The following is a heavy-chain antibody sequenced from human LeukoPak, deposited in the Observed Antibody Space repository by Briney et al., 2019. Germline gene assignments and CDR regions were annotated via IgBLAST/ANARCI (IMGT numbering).Heavy chain of an antibody. D-gene: IGHD2-2*01. J-gene: IGHJ5*02. CDR1: GFTFSSYE. CDR3: ARDARHKYCSSASCYRGWFDP. CDR2: ISNSGSTI. Sequence: GGSLRLSCAASGFTFSSYEMNWVRQAPGKGLEWVSYISNSGSTIYYTDSVKGRFTISRDNAKNSLYLQMNSLRAEDTAVYYCARDARHKYCSSASCYRGWFDPWGQGTLVTVSS. V-gene: IGHV3-48*03.